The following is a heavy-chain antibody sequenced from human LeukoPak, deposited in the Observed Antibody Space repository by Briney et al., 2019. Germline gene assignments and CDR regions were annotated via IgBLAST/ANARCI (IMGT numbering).Heavy chain of an antibody. J-gene: IGHJ6*03. CDR1: GFTFSDYY. CDR2: ISNSGSNI. V-gene: IGHV3-11*04. CDR3: AREENGGGYYYYYYMDV. D-gene: IGHD4-23*01. Sequence: GGSLRLSCAASGFTFSDYYMSWIRQAPGKGLEWISYISNSGSNICYADSVKGRSTISRDNAKNSLYLQMNSLRAEDTAVYYCAREENGGGYYYYYYMDVWGKGTTVTISS.